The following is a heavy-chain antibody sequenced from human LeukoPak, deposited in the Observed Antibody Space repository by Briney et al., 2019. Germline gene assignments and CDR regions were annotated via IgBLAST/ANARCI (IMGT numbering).Heavy chain of an antibody. D-gene: IGHD3-10*01. CDR1: GFTVSSNY. J-gene: IGHJ4*02. CDR2: IYSGGST. V-gene: IGHV3-53*01. Sequence: GGSLRLSCAASGFTVSSNYMSWVRQAPGKGLEWVSVIYSGGSTYYADSVKGRFTISRDNSKNTLYLQMNSLRAEDTAVYYCARGPMVRGKPLDYWGQGTLVTVSS. CDR3: ARGPMVRGKPLDY.